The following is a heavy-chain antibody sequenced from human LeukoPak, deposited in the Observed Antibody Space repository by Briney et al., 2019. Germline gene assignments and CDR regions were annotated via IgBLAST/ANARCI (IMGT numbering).Heavy chain of an antibody. CDR3: ARGSGSYSNWFDP. V-gene: IGHV4-59*01. J-gene: IGHJ5*02. Sequence: SETLSLTCTFSCDSISYYYWSWIRQPPGKGLEWIGYIYYSGSPNYNPSLKSRVTISIDTAKNQFSLKLSPVTAPYTGVYYCARGSGSYSNWFDPWGQGTLVTVSS. CDR1: CDSISYYY. CDR2: IYYSGSP. D-gene: IGHD1-26*01.